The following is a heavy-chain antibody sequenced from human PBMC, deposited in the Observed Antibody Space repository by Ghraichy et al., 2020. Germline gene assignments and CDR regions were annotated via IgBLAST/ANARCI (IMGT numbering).Heavy chain of an antibody. J-gene: IGHJ3*02. CDR3: ASRHYCSGGSCFADAFDI. CDR1: GYTFTSYY. D-gene: IGHD2-15*01. CDR2: SNPSGGST. Sequence: ASVKVSCKASGYTFTSYYIHWVRQAPGQGLEWMGISNPSGGSTTYAQKFHGRVTMTRDTSTSTVYMELSSLRSEDTAVYYCASRHYCSGGSCFADAFDIWGQGTMVTVSS. V-gene: IGHV1-46*01.